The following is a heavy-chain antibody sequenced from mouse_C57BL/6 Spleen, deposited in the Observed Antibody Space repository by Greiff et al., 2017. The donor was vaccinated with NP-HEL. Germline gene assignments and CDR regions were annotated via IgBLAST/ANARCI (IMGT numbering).Heavy chain of an antibody. J-gene: IGHJ3*01. D-gene: IGHD2-2*01. CDR1: GYTFTDYN. CDR3: ALYVYWFAY. CDR2: INPNNGGT. V-gene: IGHV1-18*01. Sequence: LQESGPELVKPGASVKIPCKASGYTFTDYNMDWVKQSHGKSLEWIGDINPNNGGTIYNQKFKGKATLTVDKSSSTAYMELRSLTSEDTAVYYCALYVYWFAYWGQGTLVTVSA.